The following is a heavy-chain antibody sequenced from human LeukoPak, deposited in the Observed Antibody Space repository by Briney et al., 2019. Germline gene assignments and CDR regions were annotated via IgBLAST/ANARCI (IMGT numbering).Heavy chain of an antibody. CDR3: ARAKRYLVGSSTSCFDP. D-gene: IGHD2-2*01. CDR1: GGSFSGYY. J-gene: IGHJ5*02. Sequence: PSETLSLTCAVYGGSFSGYYWSWIRQPPGKGLEWIGEINHSGSTNYNPSLKSRVTISVDTSKNQFSLKLSSVTAADTAVYYCARAKRYLVGSSTSCFDPWGQGTLVTVSS. CDR2: INHSGST. V-gene: IGHV4-34*01.